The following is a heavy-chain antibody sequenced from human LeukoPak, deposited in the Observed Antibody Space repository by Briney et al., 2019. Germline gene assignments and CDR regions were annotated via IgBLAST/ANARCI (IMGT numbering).Heavy chain of an antibody. CDR2: ISSSSSTI. V-gene: IGHV3-48*04. CDR1: GFTFSSYS. Sequence: GGSLRLSCAASGFTFSSYSMSWVRQAPGKGLEWVSYISSSSSTIYYADSVKGRFTISRDNAKNSLYLQMNSLRAEDTAVYYCARDSTTVTTGYFDYWGQGTLVTVSS. CDR3: ARDSTTVTTGYFDY. D-gene: IGHD4-17*01. J-gene: IGHJ4*02.